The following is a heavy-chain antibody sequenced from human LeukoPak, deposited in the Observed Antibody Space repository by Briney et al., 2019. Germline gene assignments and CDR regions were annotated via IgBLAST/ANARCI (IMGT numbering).Heavy chain of an antibody. Sequence: GGSLRLSCAASGFTFRSYWMHWVRHAPGKGLVWVSRINSDGTATTYADSVKGRFSASRDNAKNTLYLQMNSLRAEDTAVYYCAREMTETSYFDYWGQGTLVAVSS. CDR2: INSDGTAT. V-gene: IGHV3-74*01. CDR1: GFTFRSYW. CDR3: AREMTETSYFDY. J-gene: IGHJ4*02. D-gene: IGHD2-21*02.